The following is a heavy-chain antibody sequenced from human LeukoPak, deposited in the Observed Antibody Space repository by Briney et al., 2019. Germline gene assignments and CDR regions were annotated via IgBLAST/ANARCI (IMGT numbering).Heavy chain of an antibody. CDR3: AREDPQTTVPEGMDV. J-gene: IGHJ6*02. D-gene: IGHD4-17*01. Sequence: SETLSLTCTVSGGSISYYYWSWIRLSPGKGLEWIGYIYYSGTTNYNPSLKSRVTISVDTSKNQFSLQLRSVTAADTAEYYCAREDPQTTVPEGMDVWGQGTTVTVSS. V-gene: IGHV4-59*01. CDR1: GGSISYYY. CDR2: IYYSGTT.